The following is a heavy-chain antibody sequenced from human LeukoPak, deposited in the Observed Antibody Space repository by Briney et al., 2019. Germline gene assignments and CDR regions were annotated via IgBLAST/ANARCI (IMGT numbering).Heavy chain of an antibody. CDR3: ARSPVCGGDCYLRRAFDI. CDR2: IYYSGST. V-gene: IGHV4-59*01. Sequence: SETLSLTCTVPGGSISSYYWSWIRQPPGKGLEWIGYIYYSGSTNYSPSLKSRVTISVDTSKNQFSLTLSSVTAADTVVYYCARSPVCGGDCYLRRAFDIWGQGTMVTVSS. D-gene: IGHD2-21*02. J-gene: IGHJ3*02. CDR1: GGSISSYY.